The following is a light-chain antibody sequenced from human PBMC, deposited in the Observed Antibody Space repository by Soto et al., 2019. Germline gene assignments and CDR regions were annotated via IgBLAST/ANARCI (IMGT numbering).Light chain of an antibody. Sequence: QSVLTXPASVSGSPGQSITISCTGTSSDVGGYNYVSWYQHHPGKAPKLMIYDVSNRPSGVSNRFSGSKPGNTASLTISGLQPEDEADYYCSSYTTSNTRQIVFGTGTKVTVL. V-gene: IGLV2-14*03. CDR3: SSYTTSNTRQIV. J-gene: IGLJ1*01. CDR1: SSDVGGYNY. CDR2: DVS.